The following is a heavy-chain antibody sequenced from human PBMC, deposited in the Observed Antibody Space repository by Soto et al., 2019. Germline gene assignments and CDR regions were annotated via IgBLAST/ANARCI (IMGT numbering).Heavy chain of an antibody. D-gene: IGHD3-3*01. V-gene: IGHV1-69*13. J-gene: IGHJ6*02. CDR3: ARAGTIFGVEIPVALDV. Sequence: SVKVSCKASGGTFSSYAISWVRQAPGQGLEWMGGIIPIFGTVNYAQKFQGRVTITADESTSTAYMELSSLRSEDTAVYYCARAGTIFGVEIPVALDVWGQGTMVTVSS. CDR2: IIPIFGTV. CDR1: GGTFSSYA.